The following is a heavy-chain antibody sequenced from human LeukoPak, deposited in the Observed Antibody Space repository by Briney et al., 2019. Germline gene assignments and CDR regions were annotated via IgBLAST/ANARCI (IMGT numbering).Heavy chain of an antibody. CDR2: IRYDGSNK. Sequence: GGSLRLSCAASGLTFSSYGMHWVRQAPGKGLEWVAFIRYDGSNKYYADSVKGRFTISRDNSKNTLYLQMNSLRAEDTAVYYCAKVRGGDFWSGYYTAYFDYWGQGTLVTVSS. V-gene: IGHV3-30*02. CDR1: GLTFSSYG. D-gene: IGHD3-3*01. J-gene: IGHJ4*02. CDR3: AKVRGGDFWSGYYTAYFDY.